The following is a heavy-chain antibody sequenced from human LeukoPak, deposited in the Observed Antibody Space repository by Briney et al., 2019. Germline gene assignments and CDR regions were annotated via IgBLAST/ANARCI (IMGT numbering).Heavy chain of an antibody. Sequence: PGGSPRLSCAASGFTFSSCGFNWVRQAPGKGLEWVSSIGPTGTDRYYADSVRGRFTISRDNARNSLYLQMNSLRVEDTAVYYCARRGDYVDSWGQGTLVTVSS. CDR1: GFTFSSCG. CDR3: ARRGDYVDS. CDR2: IGPTGTDR. J-gene: IGHJ4*02. V-gene: IGHV3-21*01.